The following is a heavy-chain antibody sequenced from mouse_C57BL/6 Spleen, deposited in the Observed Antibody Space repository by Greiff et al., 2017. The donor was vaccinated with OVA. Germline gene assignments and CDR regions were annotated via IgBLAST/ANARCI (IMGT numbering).Heavy chain of an antibody. D-gene: IGHD1-1*01. V-gene: IGHV3-1*01. CDR1: GYSITSGYD. J-gene: IGHJ1*03. CDR2: ISYSGST. CDR3: ASGHYGGYFDV. Sequence: VQLKESGPGMVKPSQSLSLTCTVTGYSITSGYDWHWIRHFPGNKLEWMGYISYSGSTNYNPSLKSRISITHDTSKNHFFLKLNSVTTEDTATYYCASGHYGGYFDVWGTGTTVTVSS.